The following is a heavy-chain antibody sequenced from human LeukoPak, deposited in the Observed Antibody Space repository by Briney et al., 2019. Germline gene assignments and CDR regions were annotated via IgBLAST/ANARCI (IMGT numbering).Heavy chain of an antibody. CDR3: ATESGTYSGTCFDY. CDR2: ISYDGSNK. Sequence: EGSLRLSCAASGFTFSSYAMSWVRQAPGKGLEWVAVISYDGSNKYYADSVKGRFTISRDNAKNSLYLQMNSLRAEDTAVYYCATESGTYSGTCFDYWGQGTLVTVSS. CDR1: GFTFSSYA. V-gene: IGHV3-30-3*01. D-gene: IGHD1-26*01. J-gene: IGHJ4*02.